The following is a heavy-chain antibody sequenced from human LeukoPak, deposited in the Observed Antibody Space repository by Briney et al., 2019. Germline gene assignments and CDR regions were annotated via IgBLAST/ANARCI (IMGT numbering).Heavy chain of an antibody. Sequence: SETPSLTCTVSGGSISSSSYYWGWIRQPPGKGLEWIGSIYYSGSTYYNPSLKSRVTISVDTSKNQFSLKLSSVTAADTAVYYCARRGPYGGKSRGGFFDYWGQGTLVTVSS. V-gene: IGHV4-39*01. CDR1: GGSISSSSYY. D-gene: IGHD4-23*01. J-gene: IGHJ4*02. CDR3: ARRGPYGGKSRGGFFDY. CDR2: IYYSGST.